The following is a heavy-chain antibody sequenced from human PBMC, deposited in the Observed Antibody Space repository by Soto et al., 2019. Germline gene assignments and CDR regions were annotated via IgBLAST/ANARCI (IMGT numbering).Heavy chain of an antibody. CDR1: GFTFSSYA. Sequence: EVQLLESGGGLVQPGGSLRLSCAASGFTFSSYAMSWVRQAPGKGLEWVSAISGSGGSTYYADSVKGRFTISRDNSKNTLYLQMNSLRAEDTAVYYCAKDRDSGYDSGDDAFDIWGQGTMVTVSS. J-gene: IGHJ3*02. V-gene: IGHV3-23*01. CDR2: ISGSGGST. CDR3: AKDRDSGYDSGDDAFDI. D-gene: IGHD5-12*01.